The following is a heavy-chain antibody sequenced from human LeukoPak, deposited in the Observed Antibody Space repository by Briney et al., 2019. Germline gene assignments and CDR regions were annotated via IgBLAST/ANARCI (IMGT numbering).Heavy chain of an antibody. Sequence: GGSLRLSCAASGFTFSSYWMSWVRQAPGKGLEWVANIKQDGSEKYYVDSVKSRFTISRDNAKNSLYLQMNSLRAEDSAVYYCARVTMMVGWDYWGQGTLVTVSS. V-gene: IGHV3-7*01. D-gene: IGHD3-22*01. CDR1: GFTFSSYW. CDR3: ARVTMMVGWDY. CDR2: IKQDGSEK. J-gene: IGHJ4*02.